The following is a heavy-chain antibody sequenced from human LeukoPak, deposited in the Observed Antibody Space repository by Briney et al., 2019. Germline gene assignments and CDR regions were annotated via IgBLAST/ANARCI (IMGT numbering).Heavy chain of an antibody. CDR3: ASYGSGSYYSGRYFDY. CDR1: GFTFSDYY. J-gene: IGHJ4*02. Sequence: GGSLRLSCAASGFTFSDYYMSWIRQAPGKGLEWVSYISSSGSTIYYADSVKGRFTISRDNAKNSLYLQMNSLRAEDTAVYYCASYGSGSYYSGRYFDYWGQGTLVTVSS. D-gene: IGHD3-10*01. CDR2: ISSSGSTI. V-gene: IGHV3-11*01.